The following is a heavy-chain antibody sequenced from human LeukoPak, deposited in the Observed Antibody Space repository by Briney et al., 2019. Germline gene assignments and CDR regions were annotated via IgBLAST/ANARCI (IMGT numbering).Heavy chain of an antibody. CDR1: GFTFSGYG. D-gene: IGHD4-17*01. Sequence: GGSLRLSCAASGFTFSGYGMHWVRQAPGRGLEWLAIISYDGSSKSYADSVKGRFTISRDNSKNTVYLQMNGLRPEDTAVYYCAKDTVTLNFDYWGQGTLVTVSS. CDR3: AKDTVTLNFDY. J-gene: IGHJ4*02. CDR2: ISYDGSSK. V-gene: IGHV3-30*18.